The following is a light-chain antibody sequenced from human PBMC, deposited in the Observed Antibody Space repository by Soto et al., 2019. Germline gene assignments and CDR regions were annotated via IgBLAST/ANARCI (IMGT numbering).Light chain of an antibody. Sequence: QSALTQPASVSGSPGQSITISCTGTSSDVGGYDFVSWYQQYPGKAPKLMIYAVSDRPSGVSNRFSGSKSGNTASLTISGLQAEDEADYFCNLYTSSHGVVFGGGTKVTVL. J-gene: IGLJ2*01. CDR3: NLYTSSHGVV. CDR1: SSDVGGYDF. CDR2: AVS. V-gene: IGLV2-14*03.